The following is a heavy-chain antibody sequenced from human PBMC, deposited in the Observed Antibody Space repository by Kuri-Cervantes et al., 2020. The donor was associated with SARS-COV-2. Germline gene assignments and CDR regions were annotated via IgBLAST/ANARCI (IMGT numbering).Heavy chain of an antibody. Sequence: GGSLRLSCATSGFTFSSYSMNWVRQAPGKGLEWVSYISSSSSTIYYADSVKGRFTISRDNAKNSLYLQMDSLRDEDTAVYYCARDGIITISYYYYYGMDVWGQGTTVTVSS. V-gene: IGHV3-48*02. D-gene: IGHD3-9*01. CDR1: GFTFSSYS. J-gene: IGHJ6*02. CDR2: ISSSSSTI. CDR3: ARDGIITISYYYYYGMDV.